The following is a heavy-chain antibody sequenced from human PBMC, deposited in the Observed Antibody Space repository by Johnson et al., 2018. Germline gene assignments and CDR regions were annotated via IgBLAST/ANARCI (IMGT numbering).Heavy chain of an antibody. D-gene: IGHD3-10*01. J-gene: IGHJ5*02. V-gene: IGHV3-48*03. CDR1: GFTFSNHN. Sequence: VQLVESGGGLVQPGESLRLSCAASGFTFSNHNMNWVRQAPGKGLEWVSYISNSGSTIYYADSVKGRFTISRDNGKNELYLQMNSLRVEDTAVYYCARGHYYGSGSSRVGWFDPWGQGTLVTVSS. CDR3: ARGHYYGSGSSRVGWFDP. CDR2: ISNSGSTI.